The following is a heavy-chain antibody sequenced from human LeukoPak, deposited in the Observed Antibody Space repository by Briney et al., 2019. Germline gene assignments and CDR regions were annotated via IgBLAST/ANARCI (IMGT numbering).Heavy chain of an antibody. J-gene: IGHJ6*03. CDR2: ISGSGGST. CDR1: GFTFSSYA. Sequence: GGSLRLSCAASGFTFSSYAMSWVRQAPGKGLEWVSAISGSGGSTYYADSVKGRFTISRDNSKNTLYLQMNSLRAEDTAVYYCAKDRSGSYKRTNYHYYMDVWGKGTTVTVSS. CDR3: AKDRSGSYKRTNYHYYMDV. V-gene: IGHV3-23*01. D-gene: IGHD1-26*01.